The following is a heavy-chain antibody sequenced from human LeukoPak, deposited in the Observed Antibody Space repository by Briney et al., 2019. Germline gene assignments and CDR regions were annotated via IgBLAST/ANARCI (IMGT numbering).Heavy chain of an antibody. D-gene: IGHD3-16*01. CDR3: TTEYYGGLDY. Sequence: GGSLRLSCAASGFTFSTYTINWVRQAPGKGLEWVGRVKNRGDGWTTDYAAPVKGRFTISRDDSKRTVYLQMNSLKTEDTAVYFCTTEYYGGLDYWGQGTLVTVSS. V-gene: IGHV3-15*07. CDR2: VKNRGDGWTT. CDR1: GFTFSTYT. J-gene: IGHJ4*02.